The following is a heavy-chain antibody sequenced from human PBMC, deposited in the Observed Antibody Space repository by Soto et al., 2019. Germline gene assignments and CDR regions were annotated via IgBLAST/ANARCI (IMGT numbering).Heavy chain of an antibody. V-gene: IGHV1-69*13. D-gene: IGHD3-10*01. Sequence: GAPVKVSCKASGVTFSSYAISWVRQAPGKGLEWMGGIIPIFGTANYAQKFQGRATITADESTSTAYMELSSLRSEDTAVYYCASPTYVWFEEQSTSYYYYYGMDVWGQGTTVTVSS. J-gene: IGHJ6*02. CDR1: GVTFSSYA. CDR2: IIPIFGTA. CDR3: ASPTYVWFEEQSTSYYYYYGMDV.